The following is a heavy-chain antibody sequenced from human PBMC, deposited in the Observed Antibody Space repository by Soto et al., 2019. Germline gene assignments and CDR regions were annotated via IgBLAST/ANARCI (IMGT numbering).Heavy chain of an antibody. J-gene: IGHJ5*02. V-gene: IGHV4-34*01. CDR1: GGSFSGYY. CDR2: INHSGST. Sequence: SETLSLTCAVYGGSFSGYYWSWIRQPPGKGLEWIGEINHSGSTNYNPSLKSRVTISVDTSKNQFSLKLSSVTAADTAVYYCARGQADVHRKKNWFDPWGQGTLVTVSS. D-gene: IGHD1-1*01. CDR3: ARGQADVHRKKNWFDP.